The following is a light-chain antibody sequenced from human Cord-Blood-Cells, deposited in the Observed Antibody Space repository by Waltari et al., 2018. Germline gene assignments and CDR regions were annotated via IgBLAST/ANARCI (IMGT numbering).Light chain of an antibody. V-gene: IGLV2-11*01. CDR1: SSDVGGYNY. Sequence: QSALTQPRSVSGSPGQSATISCTGTSSDVGGYNYVSWYQQHPGKAPKLMFYDVSKRPSGVPDRFSGSKSGNTASLTISGLQAEDEADYYCCSYAGSYTYVVFGGGTKLTVL. J-gene: IGLJ2*01. CDR2: DVS. CDR3: CSYAGSYTYVV.